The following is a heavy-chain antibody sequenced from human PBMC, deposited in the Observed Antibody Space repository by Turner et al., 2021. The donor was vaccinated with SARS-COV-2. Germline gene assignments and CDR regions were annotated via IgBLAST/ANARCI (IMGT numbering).Heavy chain of an antibody. CDR2: IYYSGST. V-gene: IGHV4-39*01. D-gene: IGHD4-4*01. J-gene: IGHJ6*02. CDR1: GGSISSSSYD. Sequence: QLQLQESGPGLVKPSETLSLTCTVAGGSISSSSYDWGWTRQPPGKGLEWIGGIYYSGSTYYSPSLKMRVTISVDTTKNQFTLKLSSVTAADTAVYYCATEMTTVTLYYYYGMDVWGQGTTVTVSS. CDR3: ATEMTTVTLYYYYGMDV.